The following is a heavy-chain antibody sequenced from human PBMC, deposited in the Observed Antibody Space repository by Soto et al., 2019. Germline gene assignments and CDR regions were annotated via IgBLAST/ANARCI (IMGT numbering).Heavy chain of an antibody. CDR2: IFPSDSDT. CDR3: ARKDKSGYFNWFDP. Sequence: RGESLKISCRTSGYKFTSSWIAWVRQMPGKGLEWMGIIFPSDSDTRYSPSFQGQVTISADRSTSTVFLQWASLKASDTAVYFCARKDKSGYFNWFDPWGQRTLVTVSS. J-gene: IGHJ5*02. V-gene: IGHV5-51*01. CDR1: GYKFTSSW. D-gene: IGHD3-22*01.